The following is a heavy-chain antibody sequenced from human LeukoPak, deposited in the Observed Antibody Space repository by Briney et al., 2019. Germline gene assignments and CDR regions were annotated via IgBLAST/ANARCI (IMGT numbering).Heavy chain of an antibody. CDR1: GFTFSSYG. J-gene: IGHJ4*02. CDR2: IRYDGSNK. Sequence: PGGSLRLSCAASGFTFSSYGMHWVRRAPGKGLEWVAFIRYDGSNKYYADSVKGRFAISRDDSKNTAYLQMNSLKTEDTAVYYCTSHKSHWQWGQGTLVTVSS. CDR3: TSHKSHWQ. D-gene: IGHD2-2*01. V-gene: IGHV3-30*02.